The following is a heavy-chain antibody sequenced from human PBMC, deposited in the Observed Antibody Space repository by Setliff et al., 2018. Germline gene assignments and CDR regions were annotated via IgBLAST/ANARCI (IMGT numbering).Heavy chain of an antibody. J-gene: IGHJ4*02. CDR3: ATYPRPPYDFEY. Sequence: SETLSLTCTVSGGPFSGASIWSWIRQPPGKGLEFIGYVYHSGTAKYDPSLESRAIMSVDASKNEISLKLKSVTAADTAVYYCATYPRPPYDFEYWGQGILVTVSS. CDR2: VYHSGTA. CDR1: GGPFSGAS. V-gene: IGHV4-59*01. D-gene: IGHD3-16*01.